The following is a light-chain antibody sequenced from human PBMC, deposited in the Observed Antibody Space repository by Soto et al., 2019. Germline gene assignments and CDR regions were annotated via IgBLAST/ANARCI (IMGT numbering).Light chain of an antibody. CDR2: GAS. CDR3: QQYGSSPK. CDR1: QSVSSSY. Sequence: EIVLTQSPGTLSLSPGERATLSCRASQSVSSSYLAWYQQKPGQAPRLLIYGASSRATGIPGRFSGSRSGTDFTLTISRLEPEDFAVYYCQQYGSSPKFGQGTKVDIK. J-gene: IGKJ1*01. V-gene: IGKV3-20*01.